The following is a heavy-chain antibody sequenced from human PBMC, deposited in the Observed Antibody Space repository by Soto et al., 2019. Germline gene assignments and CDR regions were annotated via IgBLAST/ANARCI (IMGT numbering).Heavy chain of an antibody. J-gene: IGHJ5*01. CDR1: GDSISTVDYF. Sequence: PSETLSLTCSVSGDSISTVDYFWAWIRQPPGQALEYIGYIYKSTTTYYNPSFESRVAISLDTSKSQFSLTVTSVTAADTAVYFCARGRYCINGRCSPNWLDFWGQGTLVTVST. CDR2: IYKSTTT. CDR3: ARGRYCINGRCSPNWLDF. V-gene: IGHV4-30-4*01. D-gene: IGHD2-8*01.